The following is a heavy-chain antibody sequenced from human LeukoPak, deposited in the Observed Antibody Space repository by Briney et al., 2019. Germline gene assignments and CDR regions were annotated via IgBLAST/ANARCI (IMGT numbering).Heavy chain of an antibody. J-gene: IGHJ4*02. CDR3: ARGGYSSGWYSY. Sequence: GGSLRLSCAASGFTFSNAWMSWVRQAPGKGLEWVSSISSSSSYIYYADSVKGRFTISRDNAKNSLYLQMNSLRAEDTAVYYCARGGYSSGWYSYWGQGTLVTVSS. CDR2: ISSSSSYI. V-gene: IGHV3-21*01. D-gene: IGHD6-19*01. CDR1: GFTFSNAW.